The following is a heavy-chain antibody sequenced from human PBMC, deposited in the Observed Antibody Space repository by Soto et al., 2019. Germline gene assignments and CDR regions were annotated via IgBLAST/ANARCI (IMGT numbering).Heavy chain of an antibody. CDR3: VRARVDY. CDR1: GFTFNNYW. V-gene: IGHV3-7*04. Sequence: PGGSLRLSCTTSGFTFNNYWMTWVRQAPGKGLGWVATIKEDGSEKYYGDSLRGRFTISRDNAENSLYLQMNSLRAEDTAVYYCVRARVDYWGQGSLVTVSS. J-gene: IGHJ4*02. CDR2: IKEDGSEK.